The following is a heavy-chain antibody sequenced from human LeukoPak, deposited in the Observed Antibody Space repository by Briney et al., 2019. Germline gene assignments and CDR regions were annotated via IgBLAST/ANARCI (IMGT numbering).Heavy chain of an antibody. Sequence: GGSLRLSCAASGFTFSSYGMHWVRQAPGKGLERVAVIWYDGSNKYYADSVKGRFTISRDNSKNTLYLQMNSLRAEDTAVYYCATPGIAVAGFDYWGQGTLVTVSS. CDR1: GFTFSSYG. D-gene: IGHD6-19*01. J-gene: IGHJ4*02. V-gene: IGHV3-33*01. CDR2: IWYDGSNK. CDR3: ATPGIAVAGFDY.